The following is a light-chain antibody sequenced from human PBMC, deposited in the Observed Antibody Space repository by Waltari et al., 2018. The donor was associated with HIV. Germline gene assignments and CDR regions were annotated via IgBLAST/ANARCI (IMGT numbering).Light chain of an antibody. CDR3: QQSYTTPYT. CDR2: AAY. J-gene: IGKJ2*01. CDR1: HLIDTN. Sequence: DIQMTQSPSSLSPSVGDRVTITSRALHLIDTNLNWYHQTPGKAPRLLIYAAYNLQNGVPSRFSGSGSGTDFTLTISSLQHGDFATYYCQQSYTTPYTFGLGTELEIK. V-gene: IGKV1-39*01.